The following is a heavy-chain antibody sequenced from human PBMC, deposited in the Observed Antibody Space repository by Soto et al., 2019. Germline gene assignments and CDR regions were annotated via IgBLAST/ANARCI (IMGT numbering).Heavy chain of an antibody. CDR1: GFTFSNAW. V-gene: IGHV3-15*07. Sequence: EVHLVESGGGLVKPGGSLRLSCAASGFTFSNAWMNWVRQAPGKGLEWVSRIKSKSDGGTLDYAAPVKGRFTISRDDSDNTLYLLMNSLKTKDTAVYYCTTDPYYNDPPCYWCQGTLVTVSS. D-gene: IGHD1-26*01. CDR2: IKSKSDGGTL. CDR3: TTDPYYNDPPCY. J-gene: IGHJ4*02.